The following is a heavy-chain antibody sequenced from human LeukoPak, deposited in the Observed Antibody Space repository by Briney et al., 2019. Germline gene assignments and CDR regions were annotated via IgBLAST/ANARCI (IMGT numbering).Heavy chain of an antibody. CDR3: ARGKYQLGY. V-gene: IGHV4-59*08. CDR2: IYYSGST. J-gene: IGHJ4*02. CDR1: GGSISRYY. Sequence: SETLSLTCTVSGGSISRYYWSWTRQPPGKGLEWIGHIYYSGSTNHNPSLRSRVTISVDTSKNQFSLKLSSVTAADTAVYYCARGKYQLGYWGQGTLVTVSS. D-gene: IGHD2-2*01.